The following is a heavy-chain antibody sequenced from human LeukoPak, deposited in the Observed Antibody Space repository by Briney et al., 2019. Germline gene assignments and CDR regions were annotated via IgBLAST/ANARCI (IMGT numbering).Heavy chain of an antibody. CDR3: ARRQYYYGSGSYLRPWFDP. Sequence: SETLSLTCAVYGGSFSGYYWSWICQPPGKGLEWIGEINHSGSTNYNPSLKSRVTISVDTSKNQFSLKLSSVTAADTAVYYCARRQYYYGSGSYLRPWFDPWGQGTLVTVSS. CDR1: GGSFSGYY. D-gene: IGHD3-10*01. J-gene: IGHJ5*02. V-gene: IGHV4-34*01. CDR2: INHSGST.